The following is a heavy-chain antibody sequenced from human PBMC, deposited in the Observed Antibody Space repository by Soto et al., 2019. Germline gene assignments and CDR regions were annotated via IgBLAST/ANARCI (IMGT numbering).Heavy chain of an antibody. Sequence: GESLKISCKGSGYSFTSYWISWERQMPGKGLEWMGRIDPSDSYTNYSPSFQGHVTISADKSISTAYLQWSSLKASDTAMYYCASPRGEYCSSTSCTYYYYGMDVWGQGXTVTVYS. V-gene: IGHV5-10-1*01. CDR1: GYSFTSYW. CDR3: ASPRGEYCSSTSCTYYYYGMDV. CDR2: IDPSDSYT. J-gene: IGHJ6*02. D-gene: IGHD2-2*01.